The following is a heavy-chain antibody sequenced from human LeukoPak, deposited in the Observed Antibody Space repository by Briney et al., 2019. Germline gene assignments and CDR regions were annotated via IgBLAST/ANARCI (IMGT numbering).Heavy chain of an antibody. J-gene: IGHJ4*02. CDR1: GYTFTIYA. D-gene: IGHD3-22*01. CDR2: INAGNGNT. Sequence: GASVKVSSTASGYTFTIYAMHWVRQAPGQRLEWMGWINAGNGNTKYSQEFQGRVTITRDTSASTAYMELSSLRSEDMAVYYCARSRDSSGYRPFDYWGQGTLVTVSS. CDR3: ARSRDSSGYRPFDY. V-gene: IGHV1-3*03.